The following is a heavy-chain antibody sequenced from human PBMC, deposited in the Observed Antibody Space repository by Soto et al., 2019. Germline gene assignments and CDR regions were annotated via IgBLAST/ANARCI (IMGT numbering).Heavy chain of an antibody. J-gene: IGHJ5*02. CDR3: VRGGSDNSGWYIWFDP. V-gene: IGHV1-69*01. CDR1: GGTFSTHV. Sequence: QVQLVQSGAEVKKPGSSVKVSCKASGGTFSTHVIGWVRQAPGQGLEWMGGIVPEFGTTNYAHKFKGRVKITADESTSTAYMEVSSLTSEDTAVYYCVRGGSDNSGWYIWFDPWGQGTLVTVSS. CDR2: IVPEFGTT. D-gene: IGHD6-19*01.